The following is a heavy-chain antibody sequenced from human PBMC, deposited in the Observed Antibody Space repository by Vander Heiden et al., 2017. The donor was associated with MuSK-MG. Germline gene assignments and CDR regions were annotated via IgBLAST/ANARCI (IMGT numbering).Heavy chain of an antibody. V-gene: IGHV4-61*02. CDR3: ARDDFNDYSENWFDP. CDR1: GGSIDSGNYY. J-gene: IGHJ5*02. D-gene: IGHD1-1*01. CDR2: IYPSGST. Sequence: QVQLQESGPGLVKPSQTLSVTCTVSGGSIDSGNYYCSWIRQPAGKGLEWIGRIYPSGSTNYNPSLKSRVTISIDRSMHQFSLKLSSVTAADTAVYFCARDDFNDYSENWFDPWGQGTLVTVSS.